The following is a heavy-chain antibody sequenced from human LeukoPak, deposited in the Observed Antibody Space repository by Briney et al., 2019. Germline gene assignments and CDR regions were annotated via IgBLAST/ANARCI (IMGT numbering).Heavy chain of an antibody. CDR1: GGSISSHY. V-gene: IGHV4-59*11. Sequence: SETLSLTCTVSGGSISSHYWSWIRQPPGKGLEWIGYIYYSGSTNYNPSLKSRVTISVDTSKNQFSLKLSSVTAADTAVYYCARASDCTNGVCYDPFYWYFDLWGRGTLVTVSS. CDR3: ARASDCTNGVCYDPFYWYFDL. D-gene: IGHD2-8*01. CDR2: IYYSGST. J-gene: IGHJ2*01.